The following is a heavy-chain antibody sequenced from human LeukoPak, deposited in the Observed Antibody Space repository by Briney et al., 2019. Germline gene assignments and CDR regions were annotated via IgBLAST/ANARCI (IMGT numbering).Heavy chain of an antibody. Sequence: GGSLRLSCAASGFTFSSYGMHWVRQAPGKGLEWVAVIWYDGSNKYYADSVKGRFTISRDNSKNTLYLQMNSLRAEDTAVYYCARSSRYDSSGLDYWGQGTLVTVSS. CDR2: IWYDGSNK. CDR1: GFTFSSYG. V-gene: IGHV3-33*01. J-gene: IGHJ4*02. D-gene: IGHD3-22*01. CDR3: ARSSRYDSSGLDY.